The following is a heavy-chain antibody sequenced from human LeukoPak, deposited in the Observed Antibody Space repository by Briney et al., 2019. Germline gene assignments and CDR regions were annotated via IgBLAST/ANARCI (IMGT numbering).Heavy chain of an antibody. CDR3: ARELSMVRGGRGFDP. D-gene: IGHD3-10*01. CDR2: ISSSSSYI. CDR1: GFTFSSYG. Sequence: GRSLRLSCAASGFTFSSYGMHWVRQAPGKGLEWVSSISSSSSYIYYADSVKGRFTISRDNAKNSLYLQMNSLRAEDTAVYYCARELSMVRGGRGFDPWGQGTLVTVSS. J-gene: IGHJ5*02. V-gene: IGHV3-21*01.